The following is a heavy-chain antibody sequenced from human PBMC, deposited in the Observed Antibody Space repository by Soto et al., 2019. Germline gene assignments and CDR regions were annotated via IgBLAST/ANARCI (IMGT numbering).Heavy chain of an antibody. J-gene: IGHJ6*02. Sequence: QMQLVQSGPEVKKPGTSVKVSCKASGFTFTSSAVQWVRQARGQRLEWIGWIVVGSGNTNYAQKFQERVTITRDMSTSTAYMELSSLRSEDTAVYYCAAYVGYSYGYYYYYGMDVWGQGTTVTVSS. V-gene: IGHV1-58*01. D-gene: IGHD5-18*01. CDR3: AAYVGYSYGYYYYYGMDV. CDR2: IVVGSGNT. CDR1: GFTFTSSA.